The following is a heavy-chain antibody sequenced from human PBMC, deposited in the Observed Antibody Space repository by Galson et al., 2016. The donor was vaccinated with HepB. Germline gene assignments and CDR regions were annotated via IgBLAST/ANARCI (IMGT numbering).Heavy chain of an antibody. J-gene: IGHJ4*02. CDR1: GFTFSSYS. CDR3: ARLVENWNEAGRFDS. CDR2: ISSSSTYI. Sequence: SLRLFCAASGFTFSSYSMNWVRQAPGKGLEWVSFISSSSTYIYYADSVRGRFTISRDNAKNSLYLQMNSLRAEDTAVYYCARLVENWNEAGRFDSWGQGTLVTVSS. D-gene: IGHD1-1*01. V-gene: IGHV3-21*01.